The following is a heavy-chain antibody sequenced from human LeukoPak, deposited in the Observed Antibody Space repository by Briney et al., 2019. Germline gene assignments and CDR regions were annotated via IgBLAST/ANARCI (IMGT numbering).Heavy chain of an antibody. CDR1: GFTFSSYA. CDR2: ISGSGGST. V-gene: IGHV3-23*01. CDR3: AKDLSSSWYGIDYYYYGMDV. D-gene: IGHD6-13*01. Sequence: GGSLRLSCAASGFTFSSYAMSWVRQAPGKGLEWVSAISGSGGSTYYADSVKGRFTISRDNSKNTLYLQMNSLRAEDTAVYYCAKDLSSSWYGIDYYYYGMDVWGQGTTVTVSS. J-gene: IGHJ6*02.